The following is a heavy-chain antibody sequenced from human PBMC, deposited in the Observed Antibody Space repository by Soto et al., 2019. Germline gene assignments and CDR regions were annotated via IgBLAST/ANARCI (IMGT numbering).Heavy chain of an antibody. J-gene: IGHJ4*02. CDR2: ISGSGGST. V-gene: IGHV3-23*01. CDR3: AKVPFGSRGRGYSSSWYYFDY. D-gene: IGHD6-13*01. CDR1: GFTFSSYA. Sequence: GGSLRLSCAASGFTFSSYAMSWVRQAPGKGLEWVSAISGSGGSTYYADSVKGRFTISRDNSKNTLYLQMNSLRAEDTAVYYCAKVPFGSRGRGYSSSWYYFDYWGQGTLVTVSS.